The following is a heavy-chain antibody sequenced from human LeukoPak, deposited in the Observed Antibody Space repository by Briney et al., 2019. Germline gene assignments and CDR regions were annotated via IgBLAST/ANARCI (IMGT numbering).Heavy chain of an antibody. D-gene: IGHD5-12*01. V-gene: IGHV1-2*02. CDR2: INPNSGGT. J-gene: IGHJ4*02. Sequence: ASVKVSCKASGCTFTGYYMHWVRQAPGQGLEWMGWINPNSGGTNYAQKFQGRVTMTRDTSISTAYMELSRLRSDDTAVYYCARDLGSGYDQDYWGQGTLVTVSS. CDR1: GCTFTGYY. CDR3: ARDLGSGYDQDY.